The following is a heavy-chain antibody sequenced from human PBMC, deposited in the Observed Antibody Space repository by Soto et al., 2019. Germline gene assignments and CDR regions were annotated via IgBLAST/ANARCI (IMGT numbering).Heavy chain of an antibody. CDR2: ISSSSSTI. Sequence: GGSLRLSCAASGFTFSSYSMNWVRKAPGKGLEWVSYISSSSSTIYYADSVKGRFTISRDNAKNSLYLQMNSLRAEDTAVYYCARARRSSSSDDAFDIWGQGTMVTVSS. J-gene: IGHJ3*02. CDR3: ARARRSSSSDDAFDI. V-gene: IGHV3-48*04. CDR1: GFTFSSYS. D-gene: IGHD6-6*01.